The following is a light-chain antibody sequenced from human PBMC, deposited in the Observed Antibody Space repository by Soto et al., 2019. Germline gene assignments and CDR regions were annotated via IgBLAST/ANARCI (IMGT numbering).Light chain of an antibody. Sequence: EIVLTQSPGTLSLSPGERATLSFRASQSVNSDYLAWYQQKPGQAPRLLIYGPSTRATGIPARFSGSGSGTEFTLTISSLQSEDFALYYCQQYNNWPRTFGQGTKVDI. CDR1: QSVNSD. CDR2: GPS. V-gene: IGKV3-15*01. J-gene: IGKJ1*01. CDR3: QQYNNWPRT.